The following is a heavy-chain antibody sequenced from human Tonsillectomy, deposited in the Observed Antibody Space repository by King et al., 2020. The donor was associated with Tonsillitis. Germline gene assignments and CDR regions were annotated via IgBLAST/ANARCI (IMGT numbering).Heavy chain of an antibody. D-gene: IGHD6-19*01. J-gene: IGHJ6*02. CDR2: IKQDGSEK. CDR3: ARESSGWSGTEYYYYYYGMDV. CDR1: GFTFSSYW. V-gene: IGHV3-7*03. Sequence: VQLVESGGGLVQPGGSLRLSCAASGFTFSSYWMSWVRQAPGKGLEWVASIKQDGSEKYYVDSVKGRFTISRDNAKNSLYLQMNSLRAEDTAVYYCARESSGWSGTEYYYYYYGMDVWGQGTTVTVPS.